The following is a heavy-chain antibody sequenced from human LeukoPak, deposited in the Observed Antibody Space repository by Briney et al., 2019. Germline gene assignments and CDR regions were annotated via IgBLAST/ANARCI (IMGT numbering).Heavy chain of an antibody. CDR3: ATRGEEPQPVLGRGRFFDY. CDR2: FDPEDGET. CDR1: GYTLTELS. D-gene: IGHD6-13*01. V-gene: IGHV1-24*01. J-gene: IGHJ4*02. Sequence: ASVKVSCKVSGYTLTELSMHWVRQAPGKGLEWKGGFDPEDGETIYTQKFQGRVTMTEDTSTDTAYMELSSLRAEDTAVYYCATRGEEPQPVLGRGRFFDYWGQGTLVTVSS.